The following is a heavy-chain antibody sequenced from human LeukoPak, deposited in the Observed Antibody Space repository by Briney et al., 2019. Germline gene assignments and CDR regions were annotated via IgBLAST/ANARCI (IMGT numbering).Heavy chain of an antibody. CDR1: GGTFSSYA. J-gene: IGHJ5*02. CDR2: IIPIFGTA. Sequence: ASVKVSCKASGGTFSSYAISWVRQAPGQGLEWMGGIIPIFGTANYAQKFQGRVTITTDESTSTAYMELSSLRSEDTAVYYCAREHRVSISFDPWGQGTLVTVSS. CDR3: AREHRVSISFDP. V-gene: IGHV1-69*05. D-gene: IGHD3-9*01.